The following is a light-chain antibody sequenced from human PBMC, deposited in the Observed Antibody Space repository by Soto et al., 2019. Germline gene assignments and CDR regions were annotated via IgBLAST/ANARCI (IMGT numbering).Light chain of an antibody. CDR1: QGISDY. CDR2: TAS. CDR3: QQTYTCPWT. V-gene: IGKV1-39*01. Sequence: DIRMTQSPSSLSASVGDTVTITCRASQGISDYLSWFQHKPGEAPKLLIYTASSLQGGVPLRFSGAGSRTDFSLTISGLQPEDSATCFCQQTYTCPWTCGEGPRV. J-gene: IGKJ1*01.